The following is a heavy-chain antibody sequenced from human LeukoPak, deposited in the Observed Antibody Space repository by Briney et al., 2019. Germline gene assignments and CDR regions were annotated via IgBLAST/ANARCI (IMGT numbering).Heavy chain of an antibody. J-gene: IGHJ4*02. Sequence: ASVKVSCKASGYTFSTYAMNWVRQAPGQGLEWMGWINTNTGNPTYAQGFTGRFVFSLDTSVSTAYLEIISLKADDTAIYYCARMGQGGGYYLDYWAQGTLVTVSS. CDR1: GYTFSTYA. CDR2: INTNTGNP. D-gene: IGHD3-3*01. V-gene: IGHV7-4-1*02. CDR3: ARMGQGGGYYLDY.